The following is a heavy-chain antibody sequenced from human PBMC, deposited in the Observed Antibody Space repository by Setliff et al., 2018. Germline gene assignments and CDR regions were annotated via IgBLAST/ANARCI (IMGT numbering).Heavy chain of an antibody. D-gene: IGHD3-10*01. V-gene: IGHV4-38-2*02. J-gene: IGHJ5*02. CDR3: ARDPGFRSGTWSLDL. CDR2: IYHRGRT. Sequence: SETLSLTCDVSGISITSGHYWGWIRQPPGKGLEWIATIYHRGRTYDNPSLDSRVTISLDTTKNQYSLRLRSVTAADTAVYYCARDPGFRSGTWSLDLWGQGTQVTVSS. CDR1: GISITSGHY.